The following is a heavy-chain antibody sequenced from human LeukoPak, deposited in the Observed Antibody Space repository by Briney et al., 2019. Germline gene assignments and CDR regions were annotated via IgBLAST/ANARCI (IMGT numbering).Heavy chain of an antibody. CDR2: INQDGSEK. CDR1: GLTFSRYW. CDR3: VSRGCTANARFVSSFNCFDH. Sequence: AGGSLRLSCAASGLTFSRYWLTWVRQAPGKGLEWVANINQDGSEKNYVDSVKGRFTISRDNAKSSLYLQMNSLRDEDTAVYHCVSRGCTANARFVSSFNCFDHWGQGSLVTVSS. V-gene: IGHV3-7*03. D-gene: IGHD2-8*02. J-gene: IGHJ4*02.